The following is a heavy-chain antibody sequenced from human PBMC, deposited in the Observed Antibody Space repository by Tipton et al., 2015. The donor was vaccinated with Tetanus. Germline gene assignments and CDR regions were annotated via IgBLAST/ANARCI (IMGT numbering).Heavy chain of an antibody. J-gene: IGHJ3*02. CDR3: ARIGWLQQNKPAFDI. CDR1: GGSISSYY. CDR2: AHYSGST. V-gene: IGHV4-59*01. D-gene: IGHD5-24*01. Sequence: LRLSCTVPGGSISSYYWTWIRQPPGRGLEWIGYAHYSGSTNYSPSLRSRVTLSVDTSKNQFSPKLSSVTAADTAVYYCARIGWLQQNKPAFDIWGQGTVVTVSS.